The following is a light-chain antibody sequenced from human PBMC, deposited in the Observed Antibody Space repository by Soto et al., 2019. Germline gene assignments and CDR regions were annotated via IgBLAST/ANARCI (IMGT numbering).Light chain of an antibody. Sequence: QSVLTQPASVSGSPGQSITISFTGTSSDVGGYNYVSWYQQHPGQVPKLTIYEVTNRPSGVSSRFSGSKSGNTASLTISGLQAEDEADYYCSSYTNSDTWVFGGGTKLTVI. J-gene: IGLJ3*02. V-gene: IGLV2-14*01. CDR3: SSYTNSDTWV. CDR1: SSDVGGYNY. CDR2: EVT.